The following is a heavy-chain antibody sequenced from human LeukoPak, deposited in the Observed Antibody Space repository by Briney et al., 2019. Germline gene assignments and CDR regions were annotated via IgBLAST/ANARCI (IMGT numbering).Heavy chain of an antibody. J-gene: IGHJ5*02. CDR2: ISSSSSYI. Sequence: GGSLRLSCAASGFTFSSYSMNWVRQAPGKGLEWVSSISSSSSYIYYADSVKGRFTISRDNAKNSLYLQMNSLRAGDTAVYYCARDGPMVRGVINWFDPWGQGTLVTVSS. CDR3: ARDGPMVRGVINWFDP. D-gene: IGHD3-10*01. CDR1: GFTFSSYS. V-gene: IGHV3-21*01.